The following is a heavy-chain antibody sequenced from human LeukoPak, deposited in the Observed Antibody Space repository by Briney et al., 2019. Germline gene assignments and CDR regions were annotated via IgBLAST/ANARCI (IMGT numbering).Heavy chain of an antibody. V-gene: IGHV4-34*01. CDR2: INHSGST. D-gene: IGHD3-22*01. Sequence: PSETLSLTCAVYGGSFSGYYWSWIRQPPGKGLEWIGEINHSGSTNYNPSLKSRVTISVDTSKNQFSLKLSSVTAADTAVYYCARDQAIVVVPSDAFDIWGQGTMVTVSS. CDR1: GGSFSGYY. J-gene: IGHJ3*02. CDR3: ARDQAIVVVPSDAFDI.